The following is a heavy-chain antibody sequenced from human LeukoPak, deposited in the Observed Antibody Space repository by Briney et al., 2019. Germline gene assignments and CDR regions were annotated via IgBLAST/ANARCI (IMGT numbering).Heavy chain of an antibody. CDR3: ARGRSDTAKYNWFDP. Sequence: SETLSLTCTVSGGSISSSYWSWIRQPPGKGLEWIGYIYYTGNTNYNPSLKSRVTISVDTSKNQFSLKLSSVTAADTAVYYCARGRSDTAKYNWFDPWGQGTLVTVSS. J-gene: IGHJ5*02. D-gene: IGHD5-18*01. V-gene: IGHV4-59*12. CDR2: IYYTGNT. CDR1: GGSISSSY.